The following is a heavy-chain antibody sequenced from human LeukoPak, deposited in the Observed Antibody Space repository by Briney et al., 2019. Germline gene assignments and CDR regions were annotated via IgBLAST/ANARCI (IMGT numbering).Heavy chain of an antibody. CDR1: GFTFSSYG. CDR3: ARSRYCTNGVCLIDY. J-gene: IGHJ4*02. D-gene: IGHD2-8*01. Sequence: GGSLRLSCAASGFTFSSYGMHWVRQAPGKGLEWVAVISYDGSNKYYADSVKGRFTISRDNSKNTLYLQMNSLRAEDTAVYYCARSRYCTNGVCLIDYWGQGTLVTVSS. V-gene: IGHV3-30*03. CDR2: ISYDGSNK.